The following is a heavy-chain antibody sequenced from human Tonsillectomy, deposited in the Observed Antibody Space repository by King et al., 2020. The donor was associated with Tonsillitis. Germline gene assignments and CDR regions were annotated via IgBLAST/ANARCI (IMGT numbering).Heavy chain of an antibody. CDR3: TTGPTYYYDSSGYYPFDY. Sequence: QLVESGGGLVKPGGSLRLSCAASGFTFSNSWMSWVRQAPGKGLEWVGRIKSKTDGGTTDYSAPVKGRFTISRDDSKNTLYLQMNSLKTEETAVYYCTTGPTYYYDSSGYYPFDYWGQGTLVTVSS. V-gene: IGHV3-15*01. D-gene: IGHD3-22*01. CDR1: GFTFSNSW. J-gene: IGHJ4*02. CDR2: IKSKTDGGTT.